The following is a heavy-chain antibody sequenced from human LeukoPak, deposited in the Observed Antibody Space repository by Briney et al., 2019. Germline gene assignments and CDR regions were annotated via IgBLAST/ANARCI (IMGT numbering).Heavy chain of an antibody. J-gene: IGHJ4*02. CDR3: ARGGGSYYTVDY. Sequence: PGGSLRLSCAASGFTFSSYWMHWVRQGPGKGLVWVSRINSDGSSATYADSVKGRFTISRDNAKNSLYLQMNSLRAEDTALYYCARGGGSYYTVDYWGQGTLVTVSS. CDR1: GFTFSSYW. CDR2: INSDGSSA. V-gene: IGHV3-74*01. D-gene: IGHD1-26*01.